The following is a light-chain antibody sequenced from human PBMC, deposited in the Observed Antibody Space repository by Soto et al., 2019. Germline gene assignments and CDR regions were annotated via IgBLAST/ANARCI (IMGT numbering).Light chain of an antibody. CDR1: QSVSSN. Sequence: EIVMTQSPATLSVSPGERATLSCRASQSVSSNLAWYQQKPSQAPRLLIYGASTRATGIPARFSGSRSGTEFTLTISSLQSEDFAFYYCQQYNNWPYTFGQGTKPEIK. CDR2: GAS. CDR3: QQYNNWPYT. V-gene: IGKV3-15*01. J-gene: IGKJ2*01.